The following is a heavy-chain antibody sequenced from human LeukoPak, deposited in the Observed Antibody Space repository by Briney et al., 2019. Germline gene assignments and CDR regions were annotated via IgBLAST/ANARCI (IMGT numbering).Heavy chain of an antibody. CDR3: AKGGSSYSEMDY. J-gene: IGHJ4*02. D-gene: IGHD2-15*01. Sequence: GGSLRLSCAASGFTFSGSAMHWVRQASGKGLEWVGHIRSEANTYATTYAASLKGRFTISRDDSRNTAYLQMNSLRADDTAVYYCAKGGSSYSEMDYWGQGTLVTVSS. V-gene: IGHV3-73*01. CDR1: GFTFSGSA. CDR2: IRSEANTYAT.